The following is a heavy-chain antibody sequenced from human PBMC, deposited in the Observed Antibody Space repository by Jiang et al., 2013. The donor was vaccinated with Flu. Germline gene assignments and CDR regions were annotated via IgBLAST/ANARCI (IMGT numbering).Heavy chain of an antibody. Sequence: GPGLVKPSQTLSLTCTVSGDSISNGSYYWSWIRQPAGKGLEWIGRLSTSGSTSYNPSLKSRVTMSVDTSKNQFSLKLTSVTAADTAIYYCARWSTFRFDPWGQGTLVTVSS. CDR3: ARWSTFRFDP. CDR2: LSTSGST. J-gene: IGHJ5*02. V-gene: IGHV4-61*02. D-gene: IGHD5/OR15-5a*01. CDR1: GDSISNGSYY.